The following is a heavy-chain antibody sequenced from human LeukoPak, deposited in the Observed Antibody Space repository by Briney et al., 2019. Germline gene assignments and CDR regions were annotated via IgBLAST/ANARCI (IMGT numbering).Heavy chain of an antibody. V-gene: IGHV3-9*01. CDR1: GFTFDDYA. Sequence: GGSLRLSCAASGFTFDDYAMHWVRQAPGKGLEWVSGISWNSGSIGYADSVKGRFTISRDNAKNSLYLQMNRLRAEDTAVYYYVGNNYYYYYMDVWGKGTTVTVSS. CDR3: VGNNYYYYYMDV. CDR2: ISWNSGSI. J-gene: IGHJ6*03. D-gene: IGHD1/OR15-1a*01.